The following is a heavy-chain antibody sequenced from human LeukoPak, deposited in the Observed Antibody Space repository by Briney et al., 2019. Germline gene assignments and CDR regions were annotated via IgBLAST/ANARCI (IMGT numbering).Heavy chain of an antibody. CDR3: ARRGRTGSTFDY. CDR1: GGSINSGSYY. V-gene: IGHV4-39*01. Sequence: SETLPLTCTVSGGSINSGSYYWGFIRQPPGKGLEWIGSLFYTGSTYYNPSLESRVTISADTSKNQFSLKLNSVTAADTAVYYCARRGRTGSTFDYWGQGTLVTVSS. J-gene: IGHJ4*02. D-gene: IGHD7-27*01. CDR2: LFYTGST.